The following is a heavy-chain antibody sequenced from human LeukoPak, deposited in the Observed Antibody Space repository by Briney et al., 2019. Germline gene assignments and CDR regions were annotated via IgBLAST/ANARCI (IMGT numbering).Heavy chain of an antibody. CDR2: INHSGSP. CDR1: GGSFSGYY. J-gene: IGHJ4*02. D-gene: IGHD3-3*01. Sequence: SETLSLTCAVYGGSFSGYYWSWIRQPPGKGLEWIGEINHSGSPNYNPSLKSRVTISVDTSKNQFSLKLSSVTAADTAVYYCARLGAGPTYYDFWSGYSSFYFDYWGQGTLVTVSS. CDR3: ARLGAGPTYYDFWSGYSSFYFDY. V-gene: IGHV4-34*01.